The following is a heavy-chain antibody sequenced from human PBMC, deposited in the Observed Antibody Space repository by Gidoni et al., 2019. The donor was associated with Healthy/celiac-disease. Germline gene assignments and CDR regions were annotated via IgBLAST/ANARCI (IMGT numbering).Heavy chain of an antibody. Sequence: QVQLVQSGAEVKKPGSSVKFFCKASGGPFSSYAISWVRQAPGQGLEWMGRIIPILGIANYAQKFQGRVTITADKSTSTAYMELSSLRSEDTAVYYCARGYYYGSGSYYNAWGQGTLVTVSS. J-gene: IGHJ5*02. CDR3: ARGYYYGSGSYYNA. CDR1: GGPFSSYA. CDR2: IIPILGIA. D-gene: IGHD3-10*01. V-gene: IGHV1-69*04.